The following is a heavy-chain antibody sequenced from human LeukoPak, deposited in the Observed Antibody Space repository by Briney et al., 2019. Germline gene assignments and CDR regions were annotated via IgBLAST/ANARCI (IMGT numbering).Heavy chain of an antibody. D-gene: IGHD3-22*01. CDR2: ITASGVTT. CDR1: GFTFSSYA. J-gene: IGHJ4*02. CDR3: AKAPYDTSGFSSPNYFDY. Sequence: GGSLRLSCAASGFTFSSYAMSWVRQAPGKGLEWVSTITASGVTTYYADSVKGRFTISRDNSKNTLFLQMNSLRAEDTAVYYCAKAPYDTSGFSSPNYFDYWGQGTLVTVSS. V-gene: IGHV3-23*01.